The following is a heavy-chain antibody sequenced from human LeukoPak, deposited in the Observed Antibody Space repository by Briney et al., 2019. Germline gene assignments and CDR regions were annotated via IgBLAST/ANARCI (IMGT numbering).Heavy chain of an antibody. J-gene: IGHJ4*02. Sequence: SETLSLTCTVSGGSISSGGYYWSWIRQHPGKGLEWIGYIYYSGSTYYNPSLKSRVIISVDTSKNQFSLKLSSVTAADTAVYYCARDPTTVTTIFDSWGQGILVTVSS. CDR2: IYYSGST. D-gene: IGHD4-4*01. CDR1: GGSISSGGYY. CDR3: ARDPTTVTTIFDS. V-gene: IGHV4-31*03.